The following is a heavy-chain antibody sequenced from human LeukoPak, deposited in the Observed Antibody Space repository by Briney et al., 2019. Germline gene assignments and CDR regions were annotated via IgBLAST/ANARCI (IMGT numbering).Heavy chain of an antibody. CDR1: GFTFDDYG. D-gene: IGHD6-13*01. CDR3: ARAAIAAARIYYYMDV. V-gene: IGHV3-21*01. CDR2: ISTSSSYI. Sequence: GGSLRLSCAASGFTFDDYGMSWVRQAPGKGLEWVSFISTSSSYIHNADSVKGRFTISRDNAENSLYLQMNSLRAEDTAVYYCARAAIAAARIYYYMDVWGKGTTVTVSS. J-gene: IGHJ6*03.